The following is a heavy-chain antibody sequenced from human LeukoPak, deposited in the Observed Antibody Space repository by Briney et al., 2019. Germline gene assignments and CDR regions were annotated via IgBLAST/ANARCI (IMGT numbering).Heavy chain of an antibody. Sequence: SVKVSCQASGGTFSSYAISWVRQAPGQGLEWMGGIIPIFGTANYAQKFQGRVTITTDESTSTAYMELSSLRSEDTAVYYCARSRTRYNWSYDFGYWGQGTLVTVSS. CDR3: ARSRTRYNWSYDFGY. CDR1: GGTFSSYA. D-gene: IGHD1-7*01. J-gene: IGHJ4*02. V-gene: IGHV1-69*05. CDR2: IIPIFGTA.